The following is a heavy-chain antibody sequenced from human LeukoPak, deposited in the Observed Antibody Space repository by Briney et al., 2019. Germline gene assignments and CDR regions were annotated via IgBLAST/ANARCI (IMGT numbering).Heavy chain of an antibody. CDR3: ARGVAARPGYFDY. J-gene: IGHJ4*02. D-gene: IGHD6-6*01. CDR2: ISSNGGST. V-gene: IGHV3-64*01. Sequence: PGGSLRLSCAASGFTFSSYAMHWVRQAPGKGLEYVSAISSNGGSTYYANSVKGRFTISRDNAKNTLHLQMNSLRAEDTAVYYCARGVAARPGYFDYWGQGTLVTVSS. CDR1: GFTFSSYA.